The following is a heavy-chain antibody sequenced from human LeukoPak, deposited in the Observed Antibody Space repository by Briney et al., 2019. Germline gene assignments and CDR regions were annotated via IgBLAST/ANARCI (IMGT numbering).Heavy chain of an antibody. V-gene: IGHV4-39*01. Sequence: KTSETLSLTCTVSGGSISSSTYYWGWIRQPPGKGLECIGTIYYSGSTNYNPSLKSRVSISVDTSKNQFSLKLSSVTAADTAVYHCASTGYSYGYRDYWGQGTLVTVSS. J-gene: IGHJ4*02. CDR3: ASTGYSYGYRDY. CDR1: GGSISSSTYY. CDR2: IYYSGST. D-gene: IGHD5-18*01.